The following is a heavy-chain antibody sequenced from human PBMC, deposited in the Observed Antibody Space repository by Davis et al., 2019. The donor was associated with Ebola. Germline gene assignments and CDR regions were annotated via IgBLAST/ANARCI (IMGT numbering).Heavy chain of an antibody. J-gene: IGHJ5*02. CDR1: GCSFSGYY. CDR3: ARGPDWFDP. V-gene: IGHV4-34*01. CDR2: INHSGST. Sequence: SETLSLTCAVYGCSFSGYYLSWIRQPPGKGLEWIGEINHSGSTNYNPSLKSRVTISVDTSKNQFSLKLSSVTAADTAVYYCARGPDWFDPWGQGTLVTVSS.